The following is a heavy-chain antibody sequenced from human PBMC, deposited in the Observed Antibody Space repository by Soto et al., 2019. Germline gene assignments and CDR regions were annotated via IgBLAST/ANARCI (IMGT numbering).Heavy chain of an antibody. D-gene: IGHD6-13*01. CDR3: ASNGYSSTWHSWFDP. V-gene: IGHV1-46*03. Sequence: GASVKVSCEASGYTFTHYYMQWGRQAPGQGLEWMGIINPSGGSTSYAQKFQGRVTMTRDTSTSTVYMELSSLRSEDTAVYYCASNGYSSTWHSWFDPWGQGTLVTVSS. J-gene: IGHJ5*02. CDR2: INPSGGST. CDR1: GYTFTHYY.